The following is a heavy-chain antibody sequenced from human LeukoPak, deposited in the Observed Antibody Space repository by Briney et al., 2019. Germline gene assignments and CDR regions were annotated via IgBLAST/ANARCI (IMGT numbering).Heavy chain of an antibody. J-gene: IGHJ4*02. CDR2: ISAYNGNT. V-gene: IGHV1-18*01. CDR3: ARAGIVATISPEFDY. CDR1: GYTFTNYG. D-gene: IGHD5-12*01. Sequence: ASVKVSCKDSGYTFTNYGISWVRHAPGQGLEWMGWISAYNGNTNYAQKLQGRVTMTTDTSTSTAYMELRSLRSDDTAVYYCARAGIVATISPEFDYWGQGTLVTVSS.